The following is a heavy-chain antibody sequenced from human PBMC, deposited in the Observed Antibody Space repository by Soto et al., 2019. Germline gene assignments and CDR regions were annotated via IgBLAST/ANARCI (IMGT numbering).Heavy chain of an antibody. Sequence: SETLSLTCAVYGGSFSGYYWSWIRQPPGKGLEWIGEINHSGSTNYNPSLKSRVTISVDTSKNQFSLKLSSVTAADTAVYYCARSGSVVVAAIVRGAHRFDPWGQGPLVTVS. CDR3: ARSGSVVVAAIVRGAHRFDP. J-gene: IGHJ5*02. D-gene: IGHD2-15*01. V-gene: IGHV4-34*01. CDR1: GGSFSGYY. CDR2: INHSGST.